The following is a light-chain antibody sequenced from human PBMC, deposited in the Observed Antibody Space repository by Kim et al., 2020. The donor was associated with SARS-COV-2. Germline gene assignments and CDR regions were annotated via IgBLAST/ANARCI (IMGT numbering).Light chain of an antibody. V-gene: IGKV3-20*01. CDR3: QQYGGSPRT. Sequence: SRGKRPSLPSRTNQRVGSDSFAWYQHKPGQAPRLLIYGASSRATGIPDRFSGSGSGTDFTLTISRLEPEDFAVYYCQQYGGSPRTFGQGTKVDIK. CDR1: QRVGSDS. CDR2: GAS. J-gene: IGKJ1*01.